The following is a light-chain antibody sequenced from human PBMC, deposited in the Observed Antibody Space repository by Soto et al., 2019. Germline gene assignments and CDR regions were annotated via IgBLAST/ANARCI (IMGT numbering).Light chain of an antibody. Sequence: DIQMTHPPSSLSASVGDRVTITCRASENIGKYLNWYQQKQGKAPKIVIYGASSLQSGVPSRFSGSGSGTDFTLTISSLQPEDFAIYYCQQSFSTHALTFGGGTKVEIK. CDR1: ENIGKY. V-gene: IGKV1-39*01. CDR3: QQSFSTHALT. J-gene: IGKJ4*01. CDR2: GAS.